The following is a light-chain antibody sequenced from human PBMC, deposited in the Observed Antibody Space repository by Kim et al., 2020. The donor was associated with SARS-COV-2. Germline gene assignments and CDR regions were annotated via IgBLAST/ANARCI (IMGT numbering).Light chain of an antibody. Sequence: ASIGYRVTITCRAREDSRTYLAGYQQKPGIPPKLLIYGTSTLQPAVPSRFSGSGFGTDFTLTISSLRPEDVATYYCQKYDGAPFTFGPGTKVDIK. CDR2: GTS. CDR3: QKYDGAPFT. V-gene: IGKV1-27*01. J-gene: IGKJ3*01. CDR1: EDSRTY.